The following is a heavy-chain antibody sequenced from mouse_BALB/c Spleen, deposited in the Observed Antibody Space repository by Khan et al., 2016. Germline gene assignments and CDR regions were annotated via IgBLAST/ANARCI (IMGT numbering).Heavy chain of an antibody. Sequence: VELVESGAELVRPGTSVKVSCKASGYTFTNYLIEWVKQRPGQGLEWIGVINPGSGGTNYNEKVKGKATLTADKSSSTAYMQLSSLTSEDSAVYCGARTDYYGSSGAYWGQGTLVTVSA. CDR1: GYTFTNYL. CDR2: INPGSGGT. V-gene: IGHV1-54*01. J-gene: IGHJ3*01. CDR3: ARTDYYGSSGAY. D-gene: IGHD1-1*01.